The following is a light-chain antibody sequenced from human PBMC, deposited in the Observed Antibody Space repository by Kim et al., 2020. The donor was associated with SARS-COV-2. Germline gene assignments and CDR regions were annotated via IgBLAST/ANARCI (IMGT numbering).Light chain of an antibody. CDR2: EVT. CDR1: SSDGGRYNL. Sequence: GQSITISCTGASSDGGRYNLVSWYQQHPGKAPKLMIYEVTKRPSGVSNRFSGSKSGNTASLTISGLQAEDEADYYCCSHAGSTTLVFGGGTQLTVL. V-gene: IGLV2-23*02. J-gene: IGLJ3*02. CDR3: CSHAGSTTLV.